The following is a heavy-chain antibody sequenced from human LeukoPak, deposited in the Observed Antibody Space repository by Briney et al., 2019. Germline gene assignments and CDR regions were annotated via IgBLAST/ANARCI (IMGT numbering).Heavy chain of an antibody. CDR2: ISSISSTM. CDR1: KFTFSDYY. CDR3: ARDLGYSSSWTRWFDP. J-gene: IGHJ5*02. D-gene: IGHD6-13*01. V-gene: IGHV3-11*04. Sequence: GGSLRLSCAASKFTFSDYYMSWIRQAPGKGLEWVSYISSISSTMYYADSVKGRFTISRDNSKNTLYLQMNSLRAEDTAVYYCARDLGYSSSWTRWFDPWGQGTLVTVSS.